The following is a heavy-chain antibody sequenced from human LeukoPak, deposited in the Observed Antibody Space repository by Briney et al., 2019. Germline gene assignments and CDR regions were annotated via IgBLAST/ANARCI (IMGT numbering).Heavy chain of an antibody. D-gene: IGHD2-15*01. Sequence: GGSLRLSCAASGFTFRSYGMNWVRQAPGEGLEWVANIKQDGSEKYYVDSVKGRFTISRDNAKNSLYLQMNSLRAEDTAVYYCARAQRYCSGGSCSRFDYWGQGTLVTVSS. J-gene: IGHJ4*02. CDR2: IKQDGSEK. V-gene: IGHV3-7*03. CDR1: GFTFRSYG. CDR3: ARAQRYCSGGSCSRFDY.